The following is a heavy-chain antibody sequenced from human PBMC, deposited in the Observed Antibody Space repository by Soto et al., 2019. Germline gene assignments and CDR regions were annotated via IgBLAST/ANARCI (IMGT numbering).Heavy chain of an antibody. Sequence: ASVKVSCKASGYTFTGYFMHWLRQAPGQGLEWMGWINPNSGATKYAQKFQGRVTLSRDTSISTAYMELSGLRSDDTAVYYCARGGGTILAPLPWGQGTLVTSPQ. CDR1: GYTFTGYF. CDR3: ARGGGTILAPLP. D-gene: IGHD3-3*01. J-gene: IGHJ5*02. CDR2: INPNSGAT. V-gene: IGHV1-2*02.